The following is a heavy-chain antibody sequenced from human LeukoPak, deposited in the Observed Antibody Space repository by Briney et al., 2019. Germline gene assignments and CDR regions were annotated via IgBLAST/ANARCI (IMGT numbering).Heavy chain of an antibody. CDR3: ARVDITDYYYGMDV. CDR2: INPNSGGT. V-gene: IGHV1-2*02. J-gene: IGHJ6*02. D-gene: IGHD3-10*01. Sequence: ASVKVSCKASGYTFTGYYMHWVRQAPGQGLGWMGWINPNSGGTNYAQKFQGRVTMTRDTSISTAYMELSRLRSDDTAVYYCARVDITDYYYGMDVWGQGTTVTVSS. CDR1: GYTFTGYY.